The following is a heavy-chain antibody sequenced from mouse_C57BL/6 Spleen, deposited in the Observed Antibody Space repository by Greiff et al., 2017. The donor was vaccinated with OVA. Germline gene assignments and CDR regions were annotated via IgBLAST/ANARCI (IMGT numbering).Heavy chain of an antibody. J-gene: IGHJ2*01. Sequence: VQLQHPGAELVRPGSSVKLSCKASGYTFTSYWMHWVKQRPIQGLEWIGNIDPSDSETHYNQKFKDKATLTVDKSSSTAYMQLSSLTSEDSAVYYCARQGGDYFDYWGQGTTLTVSS. CDR2: IDPSDSET. CDR3: ARQGGDYFDY. V-gene: IGHV1-52*01. D-gene: IGHD1-1*02. CDR1: GYTFTSYW.